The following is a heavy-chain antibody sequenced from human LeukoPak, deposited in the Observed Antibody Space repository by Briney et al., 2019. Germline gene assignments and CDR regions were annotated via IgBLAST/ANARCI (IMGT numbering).Heavy chain of an antibody. Sequence: SVKVSCKASGGTFSSYAISWVRQAPGQGLEWMGRIIPILGIANYAQKFQGRVTITADKSTSTAYMELSSLRSEDTAVYYCARHGGPPTSVEMATIWPRAFDIWGQGTMVTVSS. CDR1: GGTFSSYA. V-gene: IGHV1-69*04. D-gene: IGHD5-24*01. J-gene: IGHJ3*02. CDR3: ARHGGPPTSVEMATIWPRAFDI. CDR2: IIPILGIA.